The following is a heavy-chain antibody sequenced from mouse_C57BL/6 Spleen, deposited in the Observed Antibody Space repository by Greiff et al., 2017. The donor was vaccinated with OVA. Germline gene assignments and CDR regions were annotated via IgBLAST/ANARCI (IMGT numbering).Heavy chain of an antibody. D-gene: IGHD1-1*01. CDR2: IDPANGNT. V-gene: IGHV14-3*01. CDR1: GFNIKNTY. J-gene: IGHJ4*01. CDR3: ARDYYYGSRPHYYAMDY. Sequence: VQLKQSVAELVRPGASVKLSCTASGFNIKNTYMHWVKQRPEQGLEWIGRIDPANGNTKYAPKFQGKATLTADTSSNTAYLQLSSLTSEDTAIYYCARDYYYGSRPHYYAMDYWGQGTSVTVSS.